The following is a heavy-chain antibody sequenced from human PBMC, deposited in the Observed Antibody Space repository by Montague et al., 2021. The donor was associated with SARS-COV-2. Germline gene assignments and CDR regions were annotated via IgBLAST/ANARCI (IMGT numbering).Heavy chain of an antibody. V-gene: IGHV4-34*01. Sequence: SETLSLTCAVSGGSFSGHYWLTCIRHSPGKGLEWMGEIDHNGRTNYNPSLKSPVSMSVDTSEKKLSLGLGSVTAADSAFYYCRFTQGDYGYDYWGQGTLVTVSS. CDR3: RFTQGDYGYDY. J-gene: IGHJ4*02. CDR2: IDHNGRT. D-gene: IGHD4-17*01. CDR1: GGSFSGHY.